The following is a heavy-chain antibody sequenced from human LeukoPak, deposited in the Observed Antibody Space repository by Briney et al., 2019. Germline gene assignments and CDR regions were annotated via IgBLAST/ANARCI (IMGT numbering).Heavy chain of an antibody. V-gene: IGHV3-9*03. CDR2: ISWNSGSI. D-gene: IGHD6-13*01. CDR1: GFTFDDYA. CDR3: AKDRGSSSWYAFDI. J-gene: IGHJ3*02. Sequence: PGGSLRLSCAASGFTFDDYAMHWVRQAPGKGLEWVSGISWNSGSIGYADPVKGRFTISRDNAKNSLYLQMNSLRAEDMALYYCAKDRGSSSWYAFDIWGQGTMVTVSS.